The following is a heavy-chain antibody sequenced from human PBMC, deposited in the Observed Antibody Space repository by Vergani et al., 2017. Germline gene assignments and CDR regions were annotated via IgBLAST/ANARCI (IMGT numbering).Heavy chain of an antibody. CDR1: GGSISSGCYY. D-gene: IGHD2-2*01. CDR2: IYYSGST. CDR3: GRGDIVVVPAALGGWAFDI. Sequence: QVQLQESGPGLVKPSQTLSLTCTVSGGSISSGCYYWSWIRQHPGKGLEWIGYIYYSGSTYYNPSLKSRVTISVDTSKNQFSLKLSSVTAADTAVYYCGRGDIVVVPAALGGWAFDIWGQGRMVTVSS. V-gene: IGHV4-31*03. J-gene: IGHJ3*02.